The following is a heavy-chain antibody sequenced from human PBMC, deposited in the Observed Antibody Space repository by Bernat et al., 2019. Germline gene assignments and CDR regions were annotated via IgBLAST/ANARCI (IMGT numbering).Heavy chain of an antibody. CDR1: GFTFSSYA. J-gene: IGHJ3*02. D-gene: IGHD5-24*01. CDR2: ISGSGGST. V-gene: IGHV3-23*04. Sequence: EVQLVESGGGLVQPGGSLRLSCAASGFTFSSYAMSWVRQAPGKGLEWVSAISGSGGSTYYADSVKGRFTISRDNFKNTLYLQMNSLRAEDTAVYYCAKYLMLPDGYLGNDAFDIWGQGTMVTVSS. CDR3: AKYLMLPDGYLGNDAFDI.